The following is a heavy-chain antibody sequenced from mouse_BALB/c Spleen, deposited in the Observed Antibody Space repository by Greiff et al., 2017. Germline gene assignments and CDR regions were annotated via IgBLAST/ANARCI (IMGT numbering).Heavy chain of an antibody. Sequence: VQLQQSGPELVKPGASVKISCKASGYTFTDYNMHWVKQSHGQSLEWIGYIYPYNGGTGYNQKFKSKATLTVDNSSSTAYMELRSLTSEDSAVYYCARNSDYPFAYWGQGTLVTVSA. D-gene: IGHD2-4*01. CDR1: GYTFTDYN. V-gene: IGHV1S29*02. J-gene: IGHJ3*01. CDR2: IYPYNGGT. CDR3: ARNSDYPFAY.